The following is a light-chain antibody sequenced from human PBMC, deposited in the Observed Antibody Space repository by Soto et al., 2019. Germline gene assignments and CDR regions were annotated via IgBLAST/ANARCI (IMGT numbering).Light chain of an antibody. V-gene: IGLV1-51*02. CDR2: ETN. CDR1: SSDVGSNY. Sequence: QSVLTQPPSVSAAPGQTVTISCSGSSSDVGSNYVCWYQQFSGSAPKLLIYETNKRSSGIPDRFSGSKSGASATLAITGLQTGDEADYYCGTWDSSLSADVFGTGTQLTVL. J-gene: IGLJ1*01. CDR3: GTWDSSLSADV.